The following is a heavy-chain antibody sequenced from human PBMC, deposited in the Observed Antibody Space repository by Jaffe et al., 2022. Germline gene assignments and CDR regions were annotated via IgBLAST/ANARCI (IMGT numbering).Heavy chain of an antibody. CDR2: ISWDGGST. V-gene: IGHV3-43D*04. CDR1: GFTFDDYA. CDR3: AKDIFANKYSSSWARYYFDY. J-gene: IGHJ4*02. D-gene: IGHD6-13*01. Sequence: EVQLVESGGVVVQPGGSLRLSCAASGFTFDDYAMHWVRQAPGKGLEWVSLISWDGGSTYYADSVKGRFTISRDNSKNSLYLQMNSLRAEDTALYYCAKDIFANKYSSSWARYYFDYWGQGTLVTVSS.